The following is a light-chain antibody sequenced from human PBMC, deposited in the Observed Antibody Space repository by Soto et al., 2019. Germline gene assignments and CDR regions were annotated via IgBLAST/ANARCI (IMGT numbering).Light chain of an antibody. CDR2: DAS. Sequence: EIVLTQSPAALSLSPGERATLSCRASQSVRSNLTWYRQQPGQAPRLLIYDASTRATGVPARFSGSGSGREFTLTISSLQSEDFAVYYCQHYGTSPQTFGQGTKVDIK. CDR3: QHYGTSPQT. CDR1: QSVRSN. J-gene: IGKJ1*01. V-gene: IGKV3-15*01.